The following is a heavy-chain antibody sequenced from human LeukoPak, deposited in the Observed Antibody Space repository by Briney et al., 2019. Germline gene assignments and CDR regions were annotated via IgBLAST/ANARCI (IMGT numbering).Heavy chain of an antibody. CDR1: GFTFSSYA. V-gene: IGHV3-23*01. J-gene: IGHJ3*02. CDR2: ISGSGGST. D-gene: IGHD5-24*01. CDR3: ARDDRIGVGWEMATTEPDAFDI. Sequence: GGSLRLSCAASGFTFSSYAMSWVRQAPGKGLEWVSAISGSGGSTYYADSVKGRFTISRDNSKNTLYLQMNSLRAEDTAVYYCARDDRIGVGWEMATTEPDAFDIWGQGTMVTVSS.